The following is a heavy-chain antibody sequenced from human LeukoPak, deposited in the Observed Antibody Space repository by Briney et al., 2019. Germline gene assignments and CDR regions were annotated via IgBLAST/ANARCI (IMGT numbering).Heavy chain of an antibody. Sequence: GRSLRLSCAASGFTFSSYAMHWVRQAPGKGLEWVANIKPDGSDKYYVDSVKGRFTVSRDNAKNSLYLQMNSLRAEDTAVYYCAKGGDHWGQGTLVTVSS. D-gene: IGHD3-16*01. CDR1: GFTFSSYA. CDR3: AKGGDH. V-gene: IGHV3-7*01. CDR2: IKPDGSDK. J-gene: IGHJ4*02.